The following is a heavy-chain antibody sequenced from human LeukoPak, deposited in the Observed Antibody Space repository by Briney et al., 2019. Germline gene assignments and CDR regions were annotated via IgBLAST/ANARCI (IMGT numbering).Heavy chain of an antibody. CDR3: ARSHDSSELEDY. V-gene: IGHV4-39*01. Sequence: PSETLSLTCTVSGGSISSSSYYWGWIRQPPGKGLEWIGSIYYSGSTYYNPSLKSRVTISVDTSKNQFSLKLSSVTAADTAVYYCARSHDSSELEDYWGQGTLVTVSS. D-gene: IGHD3-22*01. J-gene: IGHJ4*02. CDR2: IYYSGST. CDR1: GGSISSSSYY.